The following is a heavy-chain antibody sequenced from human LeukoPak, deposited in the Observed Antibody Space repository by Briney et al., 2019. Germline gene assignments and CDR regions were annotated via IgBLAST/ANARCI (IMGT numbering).Heavy chain of an antibody. V-gene: IGHV5-51*01. CDR1: GYSFTSYW. D-gene: IGHD2-2*01. CDR3: ARHVVYCSSTSCYAGKYYFDY. J-gene: IGHJ4*02. CDR2: IYPGGSDT. Sequence: GESLKISCKGSGYSFTSYWIGWVRQMPGKGLEWMGIIYPGGSDTRYSPSFQGQVTISADKSISTAYLQWSSLKASDTAMYYCARHVVYCSSTSCYAGKYYFDYWGQGTLVTVSS.